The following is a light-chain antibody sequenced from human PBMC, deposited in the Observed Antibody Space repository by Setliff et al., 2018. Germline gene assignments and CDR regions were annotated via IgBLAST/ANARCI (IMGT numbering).Light chain of an antibody. V-gene: IGLV2-8*01. CDR3: SSYADSNIFL. J-gene: IGLJ1*01. CDR1: SNDVWGHNY. CDR2: DVT. Sequence: QSALTQPPSASGSPGQSVTISCTGTSNDVWGHNYVSWYQQHPGKAPQLIIYDVTKQPSGVPDRFSGSKSGNTASLTVSGLQAEDEADYYCSSYADSNIFLFGTGTKVTVL.